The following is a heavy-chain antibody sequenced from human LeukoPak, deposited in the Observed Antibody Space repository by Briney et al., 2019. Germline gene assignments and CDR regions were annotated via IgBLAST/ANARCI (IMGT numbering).Heavy chain of an antibody. CDR2: IIPIFGTA. V-gene: IGHV1-69*13. CDR1: GGTFSSYA. J-gene: IGHJ1*01. CDR3: ARDEPPRH. Sequence: GASVKVSYKASGGTFSSYAISWVRQAPGQGLEWMGGIIPIFGTANYAQKFQGRVTITADESTSTAYMELSSLRSEDTTVYYCARDEPPRHWGQGTLVTVSS.